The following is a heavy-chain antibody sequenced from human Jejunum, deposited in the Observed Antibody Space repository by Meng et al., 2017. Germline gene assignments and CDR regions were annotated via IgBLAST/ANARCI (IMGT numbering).Heavy chain of an antibody. Sequence: SGPTLAKPTQTLSLTCTFSGFSLSTSGVNVGWIRQPPGKALEWLALIFWDDAEYYSPSLKSRLTITKDASKNQVVLTMTDMDPVDTATYYCAHSHYGGLRGVLFDSWGQGRLVTVSS. CDR3: AHSHYGGLRGVLFDS. J-gene: IGHJ4*02. D-gene: IGHD4-23*01. V-gene: IGHV2-5*02. CDR2: IFWDDAE. CDR1: GFSLSTSGVN.